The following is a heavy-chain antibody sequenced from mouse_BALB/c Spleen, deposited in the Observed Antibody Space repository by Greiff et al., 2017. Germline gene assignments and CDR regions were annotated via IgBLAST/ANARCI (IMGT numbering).Heavy chain of an antibody. CDR1: GFTFTDYY. J-gene: IGHJ4*01. CDR2: IRNKANGYTT. Sequence: EVQLVESGGGLVQPGGSLRLSCATSGFTFTDYYMSWVRQPPGKALEWLGFIRNKANGYTTEYSASVKGRFTISRDNSQSILYLQMNTLRAEDSATYYCARDRDDGYYVNAMDYWGQGTSVTVSS. V-gene: IGHV7-3*02. CDR3: ARDRDDGYYVNAMDY. D-gene: IGHD2-3*01.